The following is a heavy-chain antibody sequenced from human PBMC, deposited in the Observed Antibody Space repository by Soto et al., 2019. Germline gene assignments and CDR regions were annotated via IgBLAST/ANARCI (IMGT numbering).Heavy chain of an antibody. CDR2: IIPIFGTA. CDR3: ARRIGYIVLVVAATITGGWFDP. CDR1: GGTFSSYA. D-gene: IGHD2-15*01. Sequence: QVQLVQSGAEVKKPGSSVKVSCKASGGTFSSYAISWVRQAPGQGLEWMGGIIPIFGTANYAQKFQGRVTITADESTSTAYLELSSLRSEDTAVYYCARRIGYIVLVVAATITGGWFDPWGQGTLVTVSS. J-gene: IGHJ5*02. V-gene: IGHV1-69*01.